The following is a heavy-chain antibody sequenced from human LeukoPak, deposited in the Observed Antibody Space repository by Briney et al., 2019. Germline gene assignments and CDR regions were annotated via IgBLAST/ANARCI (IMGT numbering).Heavy chain of an antibody. CDR3: SRDRGGGDIYFDY. CDR1: GFTFSSYG. J-gene: IGHJ4*02. Sequence: GGSLRLSCAASGFTFSSYGMNWVRQAPGKGPEWISYISRSGATIYYADSVKGRFTISRDNAKNSLYLQMSSLGDEDTAIYYCSRDRGGGDIYFDYWGQGTLVTVSS. V-gene: IGHV3-48*03. CDR2: ISRSGATI. D-gene: IGHD2-21*02.